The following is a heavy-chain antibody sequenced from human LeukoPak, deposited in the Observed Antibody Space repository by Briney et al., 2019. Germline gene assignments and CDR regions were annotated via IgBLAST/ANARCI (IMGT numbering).Heavy chain of an antibody. CDR3: ARDYYGSANY. J-gene: IGHJ4*02. CDR2: IDYSGGDT. CDR1: GFTLSSYE. Sequence: HPGGSLRLSCTASGFTLSSYEMSWIRQAPGKGLEWVSSIDYSGGDTHYADSVKGRFTISRDNAKNSLYLQMNSLRAEDTAVYYCARDYYGSANYWGQGTLVTVSS. D-gene: IGHD3-10*01. V-gene: IGHV3-48*03.